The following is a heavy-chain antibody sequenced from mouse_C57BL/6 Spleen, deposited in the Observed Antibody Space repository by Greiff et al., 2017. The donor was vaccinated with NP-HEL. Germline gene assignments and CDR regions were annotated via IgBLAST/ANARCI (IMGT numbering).Heavy chain of an antibody. V-gene: IGHV5-4*01. CDR3: ARDQDYYGSSYCWYFDV. CDR2: ISDGGSYT. D-gene: IGHD1-1*01. CDR1: GFTFSSYA. J-gene: IGHJ1*03. Sequence: EVKLMESGGGLVKPGGSLKLSCAASGFTFSSYAMSWVRQTPEKRLEWVATISDGGSYTYYPDNVKGRFTISRDNAKNNLYLQMSHLKSEDTAMYYCARDQDYYGSSYCWYFDVWGTGTTVTVSS.